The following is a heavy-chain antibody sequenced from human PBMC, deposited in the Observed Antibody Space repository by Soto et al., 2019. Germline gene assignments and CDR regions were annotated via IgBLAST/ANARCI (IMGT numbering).Heavy chain of an antibody. V-gene: IGHV4-31*03. J-gene: IGHJ5*02. CDR3: ARWWSGSRQGFDP. CDR1: GGSISSGDYY. D-gene: IGHD3-3*01. CDR2: IYYSGST. Sequence: LSLTCTVSGGSISSGDYYWSWIRQHSGKGLEWIGYIYYSGSTYYNPSLKSRVTISVDLSKNQFSLKLSSVTAADTAVYYCARWWSGSRQGFDPWGQGTLVTVSS.